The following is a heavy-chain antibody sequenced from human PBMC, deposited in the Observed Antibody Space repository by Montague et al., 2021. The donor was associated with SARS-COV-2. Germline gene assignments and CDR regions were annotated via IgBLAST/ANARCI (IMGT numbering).Heavy chain of an antibody. J-gene: IGHJ3*01. V-gene: IGHV3-48*04. CDR3: AKDLVLRAARPDALDV. D-gene: IGHD6-6*01. Sequence: SLRLSCAASGFTFSIYSVNWVRQAPGKGLDWISYISSSTNIIYYADSVKGRFTISRDNARNSLLLQMNSLRVDDTAVYYCAKDLVLRAARPDALDVWGQGTVVTVSS. CDR2: ISSSTNII. CDR1: GFTFSIYS.